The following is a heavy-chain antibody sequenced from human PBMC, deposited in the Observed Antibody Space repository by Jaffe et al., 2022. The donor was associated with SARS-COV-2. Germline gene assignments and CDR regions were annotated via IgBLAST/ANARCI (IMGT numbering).Heavy chain of an antibody. CDR1: GGTFSSYA. CDR3: AGGIAAAGAYYYYYYYMDV. V-gene: IGHV1-69*01. Sequence: QVQLVQSGAEVKKPGSSVKVSCKASGGTFSSYAISWVRQAPGQGLEWMGGIIPIFGTANYAQKFQGRVTITADESTSTAYMELSSLRSEDTAVYYCAGGIAAAGAYYYYYYYMDVWGKGTTVTVSS. D-gene: IGHD6-13*01. J-gene: IGHJ6*03. CDR2: IIPIFGTA.